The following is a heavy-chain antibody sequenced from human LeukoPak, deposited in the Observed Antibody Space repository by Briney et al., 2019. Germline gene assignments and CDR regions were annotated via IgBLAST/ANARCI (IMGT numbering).Heavy chain of an antibody. CDR1: GGSKSSYY. V-gene: IGHV4-59*01. CDR2: IYYSGST. D-gene: IGHD1-14*01. CDR3: AREANRFRFYGTDV. J-gene: IGHJ6*02. Sequence: SETLTLTCTVSGGSKSSYYWSWIRQPPGEGLEWIGYIYYSGSTNYNPSLKSRVTISVDTSKNQFSLKLSSVTAADTAVYYCAREANRFRFYGTDVWGQGTTVTVSS.